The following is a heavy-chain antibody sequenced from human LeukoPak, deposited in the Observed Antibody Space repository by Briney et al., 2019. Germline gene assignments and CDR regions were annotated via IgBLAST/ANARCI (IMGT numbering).Heavy chain of an antibody. D-gene: IGHD1-26*01. CDR3: ARDGSDYANWFDP. CDR2: INAGNGNT. V-gene: IGHV1-3*01. Sequence: ASVKVSCKASGYTFTSYAMHWVRQAPGQRLEWMGWINAGNGNTNYAQKLQGRVTMTTDTSTNTAYMELRSLRSDDTAVYYCARDGSDYANWFDPWGQGTLVTVSS. J-gene: IGHJ5*02. CDR1: GYTFTSYA.